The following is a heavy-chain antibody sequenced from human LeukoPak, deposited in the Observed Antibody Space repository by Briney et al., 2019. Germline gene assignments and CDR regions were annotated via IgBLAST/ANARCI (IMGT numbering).Heavy chain of an antibody. J-gene: IGHJ1*01. CDR2: IKSDGST. D-gene: IGHD3-22*01. Sequence: GGPLRLSCAASGFTFSSYWMHWVRQAPGKGLVWVSRIKSDGSTNYADFVQGRFTISRDNAKNTVSLQMNSLRAEDTGVYYCARAPSEIGGYYPEYFRHWGQGTLVTVSS. V-gene: IGHV3-74*01. CDR1: GFTFSSYW. CDR3: ARAPSEIGGYYPEYFRH.